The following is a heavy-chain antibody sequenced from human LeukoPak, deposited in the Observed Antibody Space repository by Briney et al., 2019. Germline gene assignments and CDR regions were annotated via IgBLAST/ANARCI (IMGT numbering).Heavy chain of an antibody. CDR3: ARESTIVVVRSAFDI. CDR2: ISYDGSNK. Sequence: GGSLRLSCAASGFTFSSYAMHWVRQAPGKGVEWVAVISYDGSNKYYADSVKGRFTISRDNSKNTLYLQMNSLRAEDTAVYYCARESTIVVVRSAFDIWGQGTMVTVSS. J-gene: IGHJ3*02. CDR1: GFTFSSYA. V-gene: IGHV3-30-3*01. D-gene: IGHD3-22*01.